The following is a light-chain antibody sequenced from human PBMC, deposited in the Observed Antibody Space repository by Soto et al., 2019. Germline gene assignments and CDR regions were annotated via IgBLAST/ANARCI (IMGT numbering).Light chain of an antibody. Sequence: QSALTQPASVSGSPGQSITISCIGTSSDIGSYNHVAWYQQFPGKSPKLTIYEVSSRPSGVSNRFSGSKSGYTASLTISGLQAEDEADYYCNSQTSSGIRVFGTGTKLTVL. V-gene: IGLV2-14*01. CDR1: SSDIGSYNH. CDR2: EVS. CDR3: NSQTSSGIRV. J-gene: IGLJ1*01.